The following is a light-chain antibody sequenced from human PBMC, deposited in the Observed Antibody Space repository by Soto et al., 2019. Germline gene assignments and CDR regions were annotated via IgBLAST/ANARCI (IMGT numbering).Light chain of an antibody. Sequence: QSVLSQPPSVSAAPGQRVTISCSGSTSNIGKYYVSWYQQVPGTAPRLLIYDNNQRPSGIPDRFSGSKSGTSATLAITRLQTGDEADYYCATWDGGLTPQGVFGTGTKVTVL. J-gene: IGLJ1*01. V-gene: IGLV1-51*01. CDR3: ATWDGGLTPQGV. CDR2: DNN. CDR1: TSNIGKYY.